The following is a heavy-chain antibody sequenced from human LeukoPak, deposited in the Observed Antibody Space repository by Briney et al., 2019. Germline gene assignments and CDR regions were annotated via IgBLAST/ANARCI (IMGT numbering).Heavy chain of an antibody. CDR3: TRDLGTYDDNSGIFFDY. CDR1: GYTFTSYG. D-gene: IGHD3-22*01. V-gene: IGHV1-18*01. J-gene: IGHJ4*02. Sequence: PGASVKVSCKASGYTFTSYGTSWVRQAPGQGLEWMGWISAYNGKTKSAQKLQGRVTMTTDTSTSTAYMELRSLRSDDTAVYYCTRDLGTYDDNSGIFFDYWGQGSLVTVSS. CDR2: ISAYNGKT.